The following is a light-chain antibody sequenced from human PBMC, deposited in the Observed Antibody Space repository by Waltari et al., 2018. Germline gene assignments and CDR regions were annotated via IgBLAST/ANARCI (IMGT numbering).Light chain of an antibody. CDR1: GSNIGSNT. J-gene: IGLJ3*02. V-gene: IGLV1-44*01. CDR2: TNS. CDR3: AAWDDGLNGWV. Sequence: QSVLTQPPSASGSPGQRVTISCSGSGSNIGSNTENWYQQFPGAAPQLLSYTNSQRPSGVPDRFSGSKSGTSGYLAISGLQSEDEADYYCAAWDDGLNGWVFGGRTKLTVL.